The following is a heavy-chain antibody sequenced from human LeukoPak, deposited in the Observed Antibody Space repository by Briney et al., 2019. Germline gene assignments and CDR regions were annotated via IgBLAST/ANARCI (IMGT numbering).Heavy chain of an antibody. CDR2: INHSGST. Sequence: PSETLSLTCAVYGGSFSGYYWSWIRQPPGKGLEWIGEINHSGSTNYNPSLKSRVTISVDTSKNQFSLKLSSVTAADTAVYYCARGIRGYSYGYRYYFDYWGQGTLVTVSS. CDR1: GGSFSGYY. J-gene: IGHJ4*02. D-gene: IGHD5-18*01. CDR3: ARGIRGYSYGYRYYFDY. V-gene: IGHV4-34*01.